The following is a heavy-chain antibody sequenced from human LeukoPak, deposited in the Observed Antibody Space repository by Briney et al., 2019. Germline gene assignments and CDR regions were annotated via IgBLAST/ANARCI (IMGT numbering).Heavy chain of an antibody. CDR2: IYHSGST. CDR3: ARKDYGGKGTFDY. D-gene: IGHD4-23*01. J-gene: IGHJ4*02. Sequence: SQTLSLTCAVSGGSISSGGYSWSWIRQPPGKGLEWIGYIYHSGSTYYNPSLKSRVTISVDRSKNQFSLKLSSVTAADTAVYYCARKDYGGKGTFDYWGQGTLVTVSS. V-gene: IGHV4-30-2*01. CDR1: GGSISSGGYS.